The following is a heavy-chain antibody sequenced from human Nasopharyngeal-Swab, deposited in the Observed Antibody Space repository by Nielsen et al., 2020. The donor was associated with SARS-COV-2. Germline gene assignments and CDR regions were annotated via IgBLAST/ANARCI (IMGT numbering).Heavy chain of an antibody. J-gene: IGHJ4*02. V-gene: IGHV3-74*01. Sequence: GESLKISCPASGFAFSSHWMHWVRQDPRKGLEWVSHIDSLGSMIDYADSVEGRFNIFRDNAKNTLFLQMNSLRVEDTAVYYCASRSAPVDYWGQGTLVTVSS. CDR1: GFAFSSHW. CDR3: ASRSAPVDY. CDR2: IDSLGSMI.